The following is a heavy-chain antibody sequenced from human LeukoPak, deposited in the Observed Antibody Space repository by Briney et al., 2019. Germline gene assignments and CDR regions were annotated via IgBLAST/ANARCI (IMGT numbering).Heavy chain of an antibody. CDR1: GGSFSGYY. CDR2: INHSGST. CDR3: ARYKGSRGYSYGNYYYYYMDV. J-gene: IGHJ6*03. D-gene: IGHD5-18*01. Sequence: AETLSLSCAVYGGSFSGYYWSWIRQPPGKGLEWIGEINHSGSTNYNPSLKSRVTISVDTSKNQFYLKLSSVTAADTAVYYCARYKGSRGYSYGNYYYYYMDVWGKGTTVTVSS. V-gene: IGHV4-34*01.